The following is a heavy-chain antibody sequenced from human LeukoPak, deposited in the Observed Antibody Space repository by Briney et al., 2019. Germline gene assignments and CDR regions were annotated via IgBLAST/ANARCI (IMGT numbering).Heavy chain of an antibody. CDR3: ATFESAT. V-gene: IGHV4-39*01. CDR2: IYYNGSP. Sequence: NTSETLSLTCTVSGGSISSSRSHLWAWIRQPPGKGLEWIGGIYYNGSPYYSPSLRSRVTMSVDTSKNQFSLKMTSVTAADTAVYHCATFESATWGRGTLVTVSS. D-gene: IGHD3-3*01. J-gene: IGHJ5*02. CDR1: GGSISSSRSHL.